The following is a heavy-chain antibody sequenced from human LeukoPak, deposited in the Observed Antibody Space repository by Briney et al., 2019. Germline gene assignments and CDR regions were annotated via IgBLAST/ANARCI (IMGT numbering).Heavy chain of an antibody. Sequence: ASVKVSCKASGGTFSSYAINWVRQATGQGLEWMGWMNPNSGNTGYAQKFQGRVTMTRNTSISTAYMELSSLRSEDTAVYYCARRYYGSGPWGMDVWGQGTTVTVSS. D-gene: IGHD3-10*01. CDR1: GGTFSSYA. CDR3: ARRYYGSGPWGMDV. J-gene: IGHJ6*02. CDR2: MNPNSGNT. V-gene: IGHV1-8*02.